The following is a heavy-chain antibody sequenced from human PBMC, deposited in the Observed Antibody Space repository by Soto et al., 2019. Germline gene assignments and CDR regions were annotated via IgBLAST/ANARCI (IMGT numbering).Heavy chain of an antibody. Sequence: QVQLQESGPGLVKPSETLSLTCTVSGGSVSSGSYYWSWIRQPPGKGLEWIGYIYYSGSTNYNPSLQSRVTISVDTSKNQFSLKLRSVTAADTAVYYCARDPRYCISTSCYAFDPWGQGTLVTVSS. V-gene: IGHV4-61*01. CDR2: IYYSGST. D-gene: IGHD2-2*01. J-gene: IGHJ5*02. CDR1: GGSVSSGSYY. CDR3: ARDPRYCISTSCYAFDP.